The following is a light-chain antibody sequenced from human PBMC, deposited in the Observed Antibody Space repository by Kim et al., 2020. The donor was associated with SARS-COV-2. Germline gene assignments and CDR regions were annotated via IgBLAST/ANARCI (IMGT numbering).Light chain of an antibody. J-gene: IGKJ1*01. CDR3: QQYYSNPQT. Sequence: ATLNCQASQSVLYSSNNKDYLAWYPQKPGQPPKLLIYWASTRESGVPDRFSGSGSGTVFTLTISSLKAEDVAIYYCQQYYSNPQTFGQGTKVDIK. CDR1: QSVLYSSNNKDY. CDR2: WAS. V-gene: IGKV4-1*01.